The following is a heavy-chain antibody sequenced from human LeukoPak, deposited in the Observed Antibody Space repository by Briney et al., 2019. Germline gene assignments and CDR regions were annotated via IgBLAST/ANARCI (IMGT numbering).Heavy chain of an antibody. V-gene: IGHV2-70*11. CDR3: ARSATYYYDSSGQLNFNY. D-gene: IGHD3-22*01. CDR1: GFSLSTSGMC. Sequence: SGPTLVHPTPPLTLTCTFSGFSLSTSGMCVSWIRQPPGKALEWLARIDWDDDKYYSTSLKTRLTISKDTSKNQVVLTMTNMDPVDTATYYCARSATYYYDSSGQLNFNYWGQGTLVTVSS. CDR2: IDWDDDK. J-gene: IGHJ4*02.